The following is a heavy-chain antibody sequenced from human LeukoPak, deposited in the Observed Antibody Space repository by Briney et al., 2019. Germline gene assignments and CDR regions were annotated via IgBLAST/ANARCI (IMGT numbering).Heavy chain of an antibody. V-gene: IGHV3-30*03. CDR2: ISYDGRNK. Sequence: PGGSLRLSCAASGFTFSSYGMHWVRQAPGKGLEWLAFISYDGRNKYYADSVKGRFTISRDKSKNTLYLQMDSLRAEDTAVYYCARQNYYDSSGYSFDYWGQGTLVTVSS. CDR3: ARQNYYDSSGYSFDY. D-gene: IGHD3-22*01. CDR1: GFTFSSYG. J-gene: IGHJ4*02.